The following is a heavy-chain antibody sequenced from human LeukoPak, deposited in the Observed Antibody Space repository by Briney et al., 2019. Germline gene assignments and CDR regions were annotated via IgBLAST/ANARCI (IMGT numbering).Heavy chain of an antibody. CDR2: MNPNSGNT. Sequence: GASVKVSCKASGGTFSSYAINWVRQATGQGLEWMGWMNPNSGNTGYAQKFQGRVTMTRNTSISTAYMELSSLRSEDTAVYYCARGSVIAVADPWGQGTLVTVSS. CDR3: ARGSVIAVADP. V-gene: IGHV1-8*02. D-gene: IGHD6-19*01. J-gene: IGHJ5*02. CDR1: GGTFSSYA.